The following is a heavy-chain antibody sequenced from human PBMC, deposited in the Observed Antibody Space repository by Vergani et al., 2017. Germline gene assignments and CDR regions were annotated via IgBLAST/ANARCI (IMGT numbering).Heavy chain of an antibody. V-gene: IGHV4-38-2*01. J-gene: IGHJ4*02. CDR2: IYHSGST. D-gene: IGHD2-15*01. CDR1: GYSISSGYY. Sequence: QVQLQESGPGLVKPSETLSLTCAVSGYSISSGYYWGWIRQPPGKGLEWIGSIYHSGSTYYNPSLKSRVTISVVTSKNQFSLKLSSVTAADTAVYYCARSLYCSGGSCLFDYWGQGTLVTVSS. CDR3: ARSLYCSGGSCLFDY.